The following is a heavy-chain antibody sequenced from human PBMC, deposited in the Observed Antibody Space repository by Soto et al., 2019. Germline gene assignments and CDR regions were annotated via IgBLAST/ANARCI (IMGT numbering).Heavy chain of an antibody. CDR2: INAGNGNT. V-gene: IGHV1-3*01. CDR1: GYTFTSYA. Sequence: ASVKVSCKASGYTFTSYAMHWVRQAPGQRLEWMGWINAGNGNTKYSQKFQGRVTITRDTSASTAYMELSSLRSEDTAVYYCVYYYGSGSYVEIDYWGQGTLVTSPQ. J-gene: IGHJ4*02. D-gene: IGHD3-10*01. CDR3: VYYYGSGSYVEIDY.